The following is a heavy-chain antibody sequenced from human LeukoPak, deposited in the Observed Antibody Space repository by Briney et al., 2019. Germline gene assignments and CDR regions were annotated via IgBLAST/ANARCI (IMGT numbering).Heavy chain of an antibody. V-gene: IGHV3-48*01. Sequence: GGSLRLSCAASGFTFSSYSMNWVRQAPGKGLEWVSYISSSSSTIYYADSVKGRFTISRDNAKNSLYLQMNSLRAEDTAVYYCARARVITIFGVVIERGAFDIWGQGTMVTVSS. D-gene: IGHD3-3*01. CDR3: ARARVITIFGVVIERGAFDI. CDR2: ISSSSSTI. J-gene: IGHJ3*02. CDR1: GFTFSSYS.